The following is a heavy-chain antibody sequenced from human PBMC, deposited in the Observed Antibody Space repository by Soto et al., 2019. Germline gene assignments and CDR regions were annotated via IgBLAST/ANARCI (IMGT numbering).Heavy chain of an antibody. CDR2: ISTYNGDR. CDR1: GYTFTNYG. CDR3: ARSRAGGTWEQYPSFYFDY. Sequence: ASVKVSCKASGYTFTNYGISWVRQAPGQGLEWLGWISTYNGDRDFAQKVQGRVTMTTDTSTTTAYMELRSLRSNGTAVYYCARSRAGGTWEQYPSFYFDYWGQGALVPVSS. J-gene: IGHJ4*02. D-gene: IGHD1-26*01. V-gene: IGHV1-18*01.